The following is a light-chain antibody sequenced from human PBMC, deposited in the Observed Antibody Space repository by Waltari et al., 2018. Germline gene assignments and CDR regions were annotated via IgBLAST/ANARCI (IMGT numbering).Light chain of an antibody. V-gene: IGKV3-15*01. CDR3: QQYNDWPLT. CDR2: GAS. Sequence: EIVMTQSPATLSASPGERVTLSCRASQSVNSRLTWYQQKPGQAPTLRIYGASTRATGIPARFSGRGSETEFTLTISSLQSEDFAVYYCQQYNDWPLTFGQGTKVEIK. J-gene: IGKJ1*01. CDR1: QSVNSR.